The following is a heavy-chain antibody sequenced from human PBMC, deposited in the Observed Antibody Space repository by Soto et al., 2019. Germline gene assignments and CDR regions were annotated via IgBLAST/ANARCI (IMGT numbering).Heavy chain of an antibody. CDR1: GFTFSSYS. CDR2: ISSSSSTI. D-gene: IGHD2-2*01. Sequence: PGGSLRLSCAASGFTFSSYSMNWVRQAPGKGLEWVSYISSSSSTIYYVDSVKGRFTISRDNAKNSLYLQMNSLRAEDTAVYYCARDQSYCSSTSCYQGFDYWGQGALVTVSS. V-gene: IGHV3-48*01. J-gene: IGHJ4*02. CDR3: ARDQSYCSSTSCYQGFDY.